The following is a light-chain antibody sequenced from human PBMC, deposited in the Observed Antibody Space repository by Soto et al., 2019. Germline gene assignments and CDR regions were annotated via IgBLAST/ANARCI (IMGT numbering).Light chain of an antibody. Sequence: DIQMTQSPSTLSASVGDRVTITCRASQSISDWLAWFQLKPGKAPKLLIYDASSLESGVPSRFSGSGSRTEFTLTISSLQPDDFATYYCQQYNNYSTFGQGTEVDIK. V-gene: IGKV1-5*01. CDR1: QSISDW. J-gene: IGKJ1*01. CDR2: DAS. CDR3: QQYNNYST.